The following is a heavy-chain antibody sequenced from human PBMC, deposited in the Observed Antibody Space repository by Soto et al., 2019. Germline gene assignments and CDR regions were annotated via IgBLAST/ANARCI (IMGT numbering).Heavy chain of an antibody. CDR2: IYHSGST. J-gene: IGHJ4*02. CDR1: CCSLSRCYL. CDR3: ARLGTTFFDY. V-gene: IGHV4-4*02. D-gene: IGHD1-1*01. Sequence: GTPSPHLRFPCCSLSRCYLVGCVRQPPGKGLEWIGEIYHSGSTNYTPSLKSRVTISVDKSKNQFSLKLSSVTAADTAVYYCARLGTTFFDYWGQGTLVTVSS.